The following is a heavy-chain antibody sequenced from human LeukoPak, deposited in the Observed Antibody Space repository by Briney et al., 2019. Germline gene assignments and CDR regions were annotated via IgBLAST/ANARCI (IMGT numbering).Heavy chain of an antibody. Sequence: GGSLRLSCAASGLTFSSYGMHWVRQAPGKGLEWVAVISYDGSNKYYADSVKGRFTISRDNSKNTLYLQMNSLRAEDTAVYYCAKEKEGGYFDLWGRGTLVTVSS. CDR1: GLTFSSYG. CDR2: ISYDGSNK. J-gene: IGHJ2*01. V-gene: IGHV3-30*18. CDR3: AKEKEGGYFDL. D-gene: IGHD1-26*01.